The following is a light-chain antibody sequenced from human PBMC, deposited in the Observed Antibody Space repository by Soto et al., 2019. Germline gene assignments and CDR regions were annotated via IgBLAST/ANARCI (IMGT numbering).Light chain of an antibody. V-gene: IGKV3-20*01. Sequence: EVVLTQSPATVSLSPGERTTLSCRASQTVGSDYLAWYQQKPDQAPRLLIYDAFIRDSGVPDRFSGSGSGTDFTLTISRLEPEDFAVYYCQVYTSLPQTFGQGTKVDIK. CDR1: QTVGSDY. CDR3: QVYTSLPQT. J-gene: IGKJ1*01. CDR2: DAF.